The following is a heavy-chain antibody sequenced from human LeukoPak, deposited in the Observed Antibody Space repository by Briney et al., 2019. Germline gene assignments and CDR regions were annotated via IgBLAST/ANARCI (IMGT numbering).Heavy chain of an antibody. V-gene: IGHV3-53*01. CDR2: IYSGGST. CDR1: GFTVSSNY. D-gene: IGHD5-18*01. CDR3: TTMSIQLWFTHDY. J-gene: IGHJ4*02. Sequence: PGGSLRLSCAASGFTVSSNYMSWVRQAPGKGLEWVSVIYSGGSTYYADSVKGRFTISRDNSKNTLYLQMNSLKTEDTAVYYCTTMSIQLWFTHDYWGQGTLVTVSS.